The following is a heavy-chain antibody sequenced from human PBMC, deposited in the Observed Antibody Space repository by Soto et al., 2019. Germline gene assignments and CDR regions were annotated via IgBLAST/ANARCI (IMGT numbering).Heavy chain of an antibody. J-gene: IGHJ4*02. CDR3: ARARGDYSSFYILH. Sequence: ASLKLSCKASGYSFTSYLISWVRQAPGQGLEWMGWISAYNGNTNYEQKLQGRVTMTRDTSTSTAYMEVRSLRSDDTAVYYCARARGDYSSFYILHWGQGTLVTVSS. CDR1: GYSFTSYL. CDR2: ISAYNGNT. D-gene: IGHD3-3*01. V-gene: IGHV1-18*01.